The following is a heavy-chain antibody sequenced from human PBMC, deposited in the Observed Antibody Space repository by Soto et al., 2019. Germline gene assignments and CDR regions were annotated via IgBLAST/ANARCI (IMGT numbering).Heavy chain of an antibody. D-gene: IGHD1-7*01. CDR1: GFSFSSYA. J-gene: IGHJ4*02. Sequence: EVQLLESGGGLVQPGGSLRLSCEASGFSFSSYAMSWVRQTPGKGLEWVSTISGLGGSTNYADSVKGRFIISRDNSKSTLNLQLNSLRAGDTAVYFCAKASFDWNYVRGHYFDPWGQGTLVAVSS. CDR3: AKASFDWNYVRGHYFDP. V-gene: IGHV3-23*01. CDR2: ISGLGGST.